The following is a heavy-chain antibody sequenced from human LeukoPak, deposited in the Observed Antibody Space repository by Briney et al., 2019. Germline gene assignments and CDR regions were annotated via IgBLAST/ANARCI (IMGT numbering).Heavy chain of an antibody. CDR1: GFTFSSYSMN. Sequence: GSLRLSCAASGFTFSSYSMNWVRQPPGKGLEWIGSIYYSGSTYYNPSLKSRVTISVDTSKNQFSLKLSSVTAADTAVYYCARQPKYYYDSSGYYHTSQFDYWGQGTLVTVSS. D-gene: IGHD3-22*01. CDR3: ARQPKYYYDSSGYYHTSQFDY. CDR2: IYYSGST. J-gene: IGHJ4*02. V-gene: IGHV4-39*01.